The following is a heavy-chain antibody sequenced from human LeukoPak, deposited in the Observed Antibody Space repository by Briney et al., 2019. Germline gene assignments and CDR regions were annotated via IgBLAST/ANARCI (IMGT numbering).Heavy chain of an antibody. CDR2: IYYSGST. J-gene: IGHJ3*02. CDR1: GGSISSYY. D-gene: IGHD3-22*01. V-gene: IGHV4-59*01. Sequence: SETLSLTCTVSGGSISSYYWSWIRQPPGEGLEWIGYIYYSGSTNYNPSLKSRVTISVDTSKNQFSLKLSSVTAADTAVYYCARVFGDYYDSSGYYYEAFDIWGQGTMVTVSS. CDR3: ARVFGDYYDSSGYYYEAFDI.